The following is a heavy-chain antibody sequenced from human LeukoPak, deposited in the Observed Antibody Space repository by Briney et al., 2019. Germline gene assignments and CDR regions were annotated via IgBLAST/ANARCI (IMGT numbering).Heavy chain of an antibody. V-gene: IGHV3-30*04. D-gene: IGHD5-12*01. J-gene: IGHJ4*02. CDR2: ISFDGSAK. Sequence: PGRSLRLSCAASGFSFSDYAMHWVRQAPGNGLEWVTVISFDGSAKYYSGSVKGRFTISRDNSKNTLYLQMNSLRVEDTAVYYCARTFWDKPNGYDYFFDYWGQGTLVTVSS. CDR3: ARTFWDKPNGYDYFFDY. CDR1: GFSFSDYA.